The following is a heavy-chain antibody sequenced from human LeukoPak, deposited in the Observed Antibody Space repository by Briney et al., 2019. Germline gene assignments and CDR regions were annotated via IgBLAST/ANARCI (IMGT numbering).Heavy chain of an antibody. CDR1: GGSISSSSYY. J-gene: IGHJ5*02. CDR2: IYYSGST. V-gene: IGHV4-39*07. D-gene: IGHD2-15*01. Sequence: PSETLSLTCTVSGGSISSSSYYWGWIRQPPGKGLEWIGSIYYSGSTYYNPSLKSRVTISVDTSKNQFSLKLSSVTAADTAVYYCAYSGSGRWWFDPWGQGTLVTVSS. CDR3: AYSGSGRWWFDP.